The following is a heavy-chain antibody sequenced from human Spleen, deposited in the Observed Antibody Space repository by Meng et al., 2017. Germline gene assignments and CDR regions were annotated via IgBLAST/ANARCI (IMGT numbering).Heavy chain of an antibody. CDR2: IYRSGTT. V-gene: IGHV4-61*02. D-gene: IGHD3-10*01. CDR3: AREYAYGQDSFDI. CDR1: GGSIGVGSYY. Sequence: SETLSLTCTVSGGSIGVGSYYWTWIRQPAGKGLEWLGRIYRSGTTNYNPSVKSPVTISIDTSKNQFSLNLTSVTAADTAVYYCAREYAYGQDSFDIWGQGTMVTVSS. J-gene: IGHJ3*02.